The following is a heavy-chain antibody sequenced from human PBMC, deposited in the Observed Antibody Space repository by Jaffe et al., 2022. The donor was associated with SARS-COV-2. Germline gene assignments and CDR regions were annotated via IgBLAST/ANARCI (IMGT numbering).Heavy chain of an antibody. D-gene: IGHD3-22*01. CDR2: ISYDGSNK. CDR3: ARGAWSPYDSSGYHLDY. J-gene: IGHJ4*02. V-gene: IGHV3-30*04. Sequence: QVQLVESGGGVVQPGRSLRLSCAASGFTFSSYAMHWVRQAPGKGLEWVAVISYDGSNKYYADSVKGRFTISRDNSKNTLYLQMNSLRAEDTAVYYCARGAWSPYDSSGYHLDYWGQGTLVTVSS. CDR1: GFTFSSYA.